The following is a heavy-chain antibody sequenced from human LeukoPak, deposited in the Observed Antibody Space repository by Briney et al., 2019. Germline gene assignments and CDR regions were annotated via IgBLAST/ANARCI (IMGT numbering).Heavy chain of an antibody. CDR2: ISSSGSTI. CDR3: ASSHDILTGYPDAFDI. D-gene: IGHD3-9*01. V-gene: IGHV3-11*01. J-gene: IGHJ3*02. Sequence: GGSLRLSCAASGFTFSDYYMSWIRQAPGKGLEWVSYISSSGSTIYYADSVKGRFTISRDNAKNSLYLQMNSLRAEDTAVYYCASSHDILTGYPDAFDIWGQGTMVTVSS. CDR1: GFTFSDYY.